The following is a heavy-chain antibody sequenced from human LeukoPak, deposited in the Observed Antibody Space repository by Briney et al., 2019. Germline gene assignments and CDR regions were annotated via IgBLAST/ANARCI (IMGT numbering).Heavy chain of an antibody. V-gene: IGHV3-11*04. Sequence: GGSLRLSCAASGFTFSDYYMSWIRQAPGKGLEWVSYISSSGTTIYYADPVKGRFTISRDNAKNSLYLQMNSLRAEDTAVYYCVTLRDAFDIWGQGTMVTVSS. CDR3: VTLRDAFDI. J-gene: IGHJ3*02. CDR1: GFTFSDYY. CDR2: ISSSGTTI.